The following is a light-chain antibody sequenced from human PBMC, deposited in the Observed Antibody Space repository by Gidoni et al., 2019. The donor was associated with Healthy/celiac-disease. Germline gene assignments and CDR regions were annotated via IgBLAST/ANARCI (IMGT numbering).Light chain of an antibody. J-gene: IGKJ2*01. Sequence: DIQMTQSPSSLSASVRDRVTITCRASQSISSYLNWYQQKPGKAPKLLIYAASSLQSGVPSRFSGSGSGTDFTLTISSLQPGDFATYYCQQSYSTPYTFXXXTKLEIK. CDR3: QQSYSTPYT. CDR1: QSISSY. V-gene: IGKV1-39*01. CDR2: AAS.